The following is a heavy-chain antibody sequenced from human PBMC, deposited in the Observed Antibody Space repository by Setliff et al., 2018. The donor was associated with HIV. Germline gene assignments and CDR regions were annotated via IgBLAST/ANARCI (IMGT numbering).Heavy chain of an antibody. CDR1: GFTFSSYW. Sequence: GGSLRLSCAASGFTFSSYWMYWVRRAPGKGLVWVSRIRSDGSSTSYADSVKGRFTTSRDNAKHSLYLQMNSLRAEDTAVYYCARYNWNPLGYRFDYWGQGTLVTVSS. CDR3: ARYNWNPLGYRFDY. D-gene: IGHD1-20*01. V-gene: IGHV3-74*01. J-gene: IGHJ4*02. CDR2: IRSDGSST.